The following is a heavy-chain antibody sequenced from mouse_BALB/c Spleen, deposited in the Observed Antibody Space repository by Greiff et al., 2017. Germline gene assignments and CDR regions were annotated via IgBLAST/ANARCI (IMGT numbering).Heavy chain of an antibody. Sequence: VQLQESGAELMKPGASVKISCKATGYTFSSYWIEWVKQRPGHGLEWIGEILPGSGSTNYNEKFKGKATFTADTSSNTAYMQLSSLTSEDSAVYYCARGGDYEVYAMDYWGQGTSVTVSS. V-gene: IGHV1-9*01. CDR1: GYTFSSYW. J-gene: IGHJ4*01. CDR3: ARGGDYEVYAMDY. D-gene: IGHD2-4*01. CDR2: ILPGSGST.